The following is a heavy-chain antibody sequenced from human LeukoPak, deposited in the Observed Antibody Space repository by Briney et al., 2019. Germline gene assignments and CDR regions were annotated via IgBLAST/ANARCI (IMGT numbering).Heavy chain of an antibody. CDR2: IWYDGSNK. V-gene: IGHV3-33*06. Sequence: PGGSLRLSCAASGFTFSSYGMHWVRQAPGKGLEWVAVIWYDGSNKYYADSVKGRFTISRDNSKNTLYLQMNSLRAEDTAVYYCAKAPQYYYGSGSYVDYWGQGTLVTVSS. D-gene: IGHD3-10*01. J-gene: IGHJ4*02. CDR3: AKAPQYYYGSGSYVDY. CDR1: GFTFSSYG.